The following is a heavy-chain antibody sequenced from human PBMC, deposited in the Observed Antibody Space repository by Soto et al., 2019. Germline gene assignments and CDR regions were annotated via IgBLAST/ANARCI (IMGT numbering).Heavy chain of an antibody. CDR1: GGDISSCGYY. V-gene: IGHV4-31*03. CDR3: ARSPKLRMVYARSGNWFDP. J-gene: IGHJ5*02. Sequence: SETLSLTCTVSGGDISSCGYYWNWIRQHPRKGLEWIGYIYYSGSTYYNPSLKSRVTISVDTSKNQFSLKLSSVTAADTAVYYCARSPKLRMVYARSGNWFDPWGQGTLVTVSS. D-gene: IGHD2-8*01. CDR2: IYYSGST.